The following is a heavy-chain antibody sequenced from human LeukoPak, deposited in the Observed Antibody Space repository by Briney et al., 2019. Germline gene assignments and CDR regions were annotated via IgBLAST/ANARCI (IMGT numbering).Heavy chain of an antibody. J-gene: IGHJ4*02. Sequence: GGSLRLSCAASGFTFGSIAMSWVRQAPGKGLEWASVITSGGGTTYYADSVKGRFTVSRDNSKNTLYLQMNSLTVKDTAIYYCAKKGSSWYEEYYFDYWGQGTLVTVSS. CDR2: ITSGGGTT. D-gene: IGHD6-13*01. CDR3: AKKGSSWYEEYYFDY. V-gene: IGHV3-23*01. CDR1: GFTFGSIA.